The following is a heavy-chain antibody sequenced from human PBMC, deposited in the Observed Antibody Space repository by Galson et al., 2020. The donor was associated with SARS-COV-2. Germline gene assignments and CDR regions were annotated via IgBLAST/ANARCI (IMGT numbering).Heavy chain of an antibody. Sequence: ASVKVSCKASGYTSTGYYMHWVRQAPGQGLEWMGWINPNSGGTNYAQKFQGRVTMTRDTSISTAYMELSRLRSDDTAVYYCARAPYCSGGSCYSEYYGMDVWGQGTTVTVSS. J-gene: IGHJ6*02. CDR1: GYTSTGYY. CDR2: INPNSGGT. V-gene: IGHV1-2*02. CDR3: ARAPYCSGGSCYSEYYGMDV. D-gene: IGHD2-15*01.